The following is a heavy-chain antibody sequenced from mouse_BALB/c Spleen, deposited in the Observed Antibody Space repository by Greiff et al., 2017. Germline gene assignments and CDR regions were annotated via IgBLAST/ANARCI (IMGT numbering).Heavy chain of an antibody. V-gene: IGHV1-80*01. J-gene: IGHJ1*01. CDR1: GYAFSSYW. Sequence: VKLVESGAELVRPGSSVKISCKASGYAFSSYWMNWVKQRPGQGLEWIGQIYPGDGDTNYNGKFKGKATLTADKSSSTAYMQLSSLTSEDSAVYFCARGYGNYVFDVWGAGTTVTVSS. D-gene: IGHD2-10*02. CDR2: IYPGDGDT. CDR3: ARGYGNYVFDV.